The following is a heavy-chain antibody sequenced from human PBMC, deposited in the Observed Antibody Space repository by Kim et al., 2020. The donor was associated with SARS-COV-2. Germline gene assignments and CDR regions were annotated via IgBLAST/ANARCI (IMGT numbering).Heavy chain of an antibody. Sequence: GGSLRLSCGASGFTFRSYDMNWVRQAPEKGLEWVSSSSDSGIYTYYADSVKGRFTISRDNARNSLYLQMNSLRAEDTAIYYCARGRLVHCSGGGCQRTTVFDYWGQGTLVTVSS. CDR2: SSDSGIYT. D-gene: IGHD2-15*01. CDR3: ARGRLVHCSGGGCQRTTVFDY. V-gene: IGHV3-48*03. J-gene: IGHJ4*02. CDR1: GFTFRSYD.